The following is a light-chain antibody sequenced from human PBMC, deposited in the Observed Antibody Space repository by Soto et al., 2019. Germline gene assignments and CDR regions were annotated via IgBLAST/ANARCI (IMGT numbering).Light chain of an antibody. Sequence: DIQMTQAPSSVFASVGDRVTITCRASQGIGTWLAWYQQKPGKAPSLLIYAASTLHSGVPSRFTGRGSGTDFTLTISSLQPEDSATYYCQHATSFPITFGQGTRLEI. V-gene: IGKV1D-12*01. CDR3: QHATSFPIT. CDR2: AAS. J-gene: IGKJ5*01. CDR1: QGIGTW.